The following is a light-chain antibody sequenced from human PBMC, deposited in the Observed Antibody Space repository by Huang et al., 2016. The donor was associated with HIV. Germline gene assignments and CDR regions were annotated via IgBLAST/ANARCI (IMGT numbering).Light chain of an antibody. CDR1: QSVDTS. CDR2: SAS. CDR3: QQSYGALSS. J-gene: IGKJ5*01. Sequence: IQMTQSPTSLSASVGDRVFISCRTSQSVDTSVNWYQQKPGKAPKLLISSASTLHSGVPSRFSGGGSGTVFTLTIRSLQFDDFATYFCQQSYGALSSFGPGTRL. V-gene: IGKV1-39*01.